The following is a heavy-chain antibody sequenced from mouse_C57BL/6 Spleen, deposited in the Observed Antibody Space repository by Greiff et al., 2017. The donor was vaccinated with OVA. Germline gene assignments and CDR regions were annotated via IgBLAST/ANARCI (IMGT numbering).Heavy chain of an antibody. CDR3: ARGAQARFYYAMDY. V-gene: IGHV1-18*01. CDR1: GYTFTDYN. D-gene: IGHD3-2*02. J-gene: IGHJ4*01. Sequence: VQLQQSGPELVKPGASVKIPCKASGYTFTDYNMDWVKQSHGKSLEWIGDINPNNGGTIYNQKFKGKATLTVDKSSSTAYMELRSLTSEDTAVYYCARGAQARFYYAMDYWGQGTSVTVSS. CDR2: INPNNGGT.